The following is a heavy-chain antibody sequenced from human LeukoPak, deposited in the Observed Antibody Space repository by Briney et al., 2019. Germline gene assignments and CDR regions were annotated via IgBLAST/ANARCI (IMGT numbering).Heavy chain of an antibody. D-gene: IGHD2-15*01. V-gene: IGHV3-30*02. CDR1: GFAFSNYG. CDR2: IRYDGGNK. J-gene: IGHJ1*01. Sequence: GGSLRLSCAASGFAFSNYGIHWVRQAPGKGLEWVAFIRYDGGNKYYADSVKGRFTISRDNSKNTLYLQMNSLRAEDTAVYYCARIFCSSGSCFEYFQHWGQGTLVTVSS. CDR3: ARIFCSSGSCFEYFQH.